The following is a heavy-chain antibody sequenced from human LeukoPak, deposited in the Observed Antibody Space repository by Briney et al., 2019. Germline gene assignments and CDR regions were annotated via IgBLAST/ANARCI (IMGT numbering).Heavy chain of an antibody. CDR2: TSGSGGST. CDR1: GFTFSSYA. J-gene: IGHJ4*02. D-gene: IGHD2-8*01. Sequence: PGGSLRLSCAASGFTFSSYAMSWVRQAPGKGLEWVSATSGSGGSTYYADSVKGRFTISRDNSKNTLYLQMNSLRAEDTAVYYCAKSPVLMVYASDFDYWGQGTLVTVSS. V-gene: IGHV3-23*01. CDR3: AKSPVLMVYASDFDY.